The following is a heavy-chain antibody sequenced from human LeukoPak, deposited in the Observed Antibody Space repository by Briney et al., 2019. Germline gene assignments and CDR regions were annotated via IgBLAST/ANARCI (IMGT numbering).Heavy chain of an antibody. Sequence: PSETLSLTCAVYGGSFSGYYWSWIRQPPGKGLEWIGEINHSGSTNYNPSLKSRVTISVDTSKNQFSLKLSSVTAADTAVYYCARGEQWLVTSWGQGTPVTVSS. CDR1: GGSFSGYY. J-gene: IGHJ4*02. CDR2: INHSGST. CDR3: ARGEQWLVTS. D-gene: IGHD6-19*01. V-gene: IGHV4-34*01.